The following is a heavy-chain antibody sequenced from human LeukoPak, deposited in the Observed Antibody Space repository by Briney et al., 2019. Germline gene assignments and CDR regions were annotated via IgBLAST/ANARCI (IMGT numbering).Heavy chain of an antibody. V-gene: IGHV3-48*02. D-gene: IGHD2-15*01. J-gene: IGHJ4*02. CDR3: ARGRRETGYASFDY. CDR2: ITSSSSTL. Sequence: GGSLRLSCAASEFSFSTYSMNWVRQAPGKGLEWVSYITSSSSTLYYADSVKGRFTIPRDNAKNSLYLQMNSLRDEDTAVYYCARGRRETGYASFDYWGQGTLVTVS. CDR1: EFSFSTYS.